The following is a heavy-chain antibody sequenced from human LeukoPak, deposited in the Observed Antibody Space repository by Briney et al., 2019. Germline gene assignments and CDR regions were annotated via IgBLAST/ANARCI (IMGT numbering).Heavy chain of an antibody. Sequence: SETLSLTCTVSGDSINSFYWSWIRQPAGKGLEWIGHIYSSGSTNYSPSLKSRVTMSVDTSKNQFSLKLSSVTAADTAVYYCARDIVAAAGSFDYWGQGTQVTVAS. V-gene: IGHV4-4*07. CDR1: GDSINSFY. D-gene: IGHD6-13*01. CDR2: IYSSGST. CDR3: ARDIVAAAGSFDY. J-gene: IGHJ4*02.